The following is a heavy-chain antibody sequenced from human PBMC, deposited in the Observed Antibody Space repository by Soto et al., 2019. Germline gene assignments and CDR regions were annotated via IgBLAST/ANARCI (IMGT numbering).Heavy chain of an antibody. J-gene: IGHJ6*02. CDR2: IYSGGST. CDR1: GFTVSSNY. CDR3: ARDRIAAAGTPKTYYYYGMDV. V-gene: IGHV3-66*01. D-gene: IGHD6-13*01. Sequence: GGSLRLSCAASGFTVSSNYMSWVRQAPGKGLEWVSVIYSGGSTYYADSVKGRFTISRDNSKNTLYLQMNSLRAEDTAVYYCARDRIAAAGTPKTYYYYGMDVWGQGTTVTVSS.